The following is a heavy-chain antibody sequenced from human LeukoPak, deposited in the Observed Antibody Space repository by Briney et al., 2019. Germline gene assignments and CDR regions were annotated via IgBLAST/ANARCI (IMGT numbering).Heavy chain of an antibody. CDR1: GYSLINHW. D-gene: IGHD3-22*01. CDR3: ARQGSYDNSGYSFDY. J-gene: IGHJ4*02. Sequence: GESLKISCKASGYSLINHWIGWVRQMPGKGLDWMGIIYPGNADATYSPSFQGQVTISADKSTTTVYLQWSSLKASDTAMYYCARQGSYDNSGYSFDYWGQGPRSPSPQ. CDR2: IYPGNADA. V-gene: IGHV5-51*01.